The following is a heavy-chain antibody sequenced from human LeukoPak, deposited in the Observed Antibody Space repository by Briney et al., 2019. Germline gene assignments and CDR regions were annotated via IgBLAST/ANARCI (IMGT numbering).Heavy chain of an antibody. CDR1: AFTFRSYE. Sequence: GGPLRLSCVASAFTFRSYEVNWVPQAPGKGLEWVSHIRRRGSPIYYADSEKARFTIPRDNAKNSLYLKINNLKAEDTAVYYCARSEVNTFDIWGQGTMVTVSS. V-gene: IGHV3-48*03. CDR2: IRRRGSPI. CDR3: ARSEVNTFDI. J-gene: IGHJ3*02. D-gene: IGHD3-22*01.